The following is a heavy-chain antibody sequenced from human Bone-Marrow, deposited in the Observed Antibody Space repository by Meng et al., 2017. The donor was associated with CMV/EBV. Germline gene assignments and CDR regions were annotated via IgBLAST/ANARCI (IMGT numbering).Heavy chain of an antibody. Sequence: GGSLRLSCTVSGGSISSSSYYWGWIRQPPGKGLEWVSSISSSRSYINYADSVKGRFTISRDNAKNSVFLQLSSLRVEDTAVYYCARERLYQPLWGDALDVWGQGTKVTVSS. D-gene: IGHD2-2*01. V-gene: IGHV3-21*01. CDR2: ISSSRSYI. CDR1: GGSISSSS. CDR3: ARERLYQPLWGDALDV. J-gene: IGHJ3*01.